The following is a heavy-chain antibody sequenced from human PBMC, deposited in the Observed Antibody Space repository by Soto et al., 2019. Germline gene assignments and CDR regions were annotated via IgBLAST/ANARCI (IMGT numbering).Heavy chain of an antibody. CDR2: IGHRGNT. Sequence: SETLSLTCTVSGDPITSTSTFWAWVRQPPGKGLEWVGSIGHRGNTYYTPSLKSRVTISVDSSRKRISLRLSSVTAADTAVYSCARLQRSCSGGDCSYFDSWGQGVLVTVSS. J-gene: IGHJ4*02. CDR3: ARLQRSCSGGDCSYFDS. V-gene: IGHV4-39*01. CDR1: GDPITSTSTF. D-gene: IGHD2-21*02.